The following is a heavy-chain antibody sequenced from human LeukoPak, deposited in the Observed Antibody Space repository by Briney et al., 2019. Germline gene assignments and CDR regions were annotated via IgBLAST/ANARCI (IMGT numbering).Heavy chain of an antibody. Sequence: PSETLSLTCTVSGGSISSSSYYWGWIRQPPGKGLEWIGSIYYSGSTYYNPSLKSRVTISVDTSKNQFSLKLSSVTAADTAVYYCARVLKYSSSWSHYYYYYYMDVWGKGTTVTVSS. D-gene: IGHD6-13*01. V-gene: IGHV4-39*07. CDR2: IYYSGST. CDR3: ARVLKYSSSWSHYYYYYYMDV. CDR1: GGSISSSSYY. J-gene: IGHJ6*03.